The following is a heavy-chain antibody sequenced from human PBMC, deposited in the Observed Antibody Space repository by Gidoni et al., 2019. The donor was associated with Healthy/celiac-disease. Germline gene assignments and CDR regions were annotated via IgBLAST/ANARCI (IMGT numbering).Heavy chain of an antibody. CDR1: GFTVSCTD. V-gene: IGHV3-53*01. Sequence: EVQLVESGGGLIQPGGSLRLSRAASGFTVSCTDRSWVRLAPGKGLAWVSVIYSGGSTYNANSVKDRFTISRDNTKNTLYLQMNSLRAEDTAVYYCARGADYDFWSGLSTTYYYYGMDVWGQGTTVTVSS. CDR3: ARGADYDFWSGLSTTYYYYGMDV. CDR2: IYSGGST. D-gene: IGHD3-3*01. J-gene: IGHJ6*02.